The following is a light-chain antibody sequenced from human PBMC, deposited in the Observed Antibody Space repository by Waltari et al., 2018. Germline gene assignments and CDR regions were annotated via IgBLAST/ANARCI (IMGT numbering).Light chain of an antibody. CDR3: MIWHGRAWV. J-gene: IGLJ3*02. CDR2: YNSESDK. Sequence: VVTQPTSLSASPGASASLTYTLRSDLNIDFYMIYWYQQKPGSPPQFLLRYNSESDKLHGSGVPSRFSGSKEHSANTGILLISGLQTDDEADYYCMIWHGRAWVFGGGTKLTVL. V-gene: IGLV5-45*01. CDR1: SDLNIDFYM.